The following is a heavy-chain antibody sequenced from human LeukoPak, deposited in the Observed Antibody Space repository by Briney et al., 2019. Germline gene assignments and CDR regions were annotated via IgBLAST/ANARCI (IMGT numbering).Heavy chain of an antibody. CDR2: INRDGSTT. CDR1: GFTFSNYW. CDR3: ARDQKSGESSEIDY. D-gene: IGHD3-10*01. Sequence: GGSLRLSCAASGFTFSNYWVHWVRQAPGKGLVWVSRINRDGSTTKYADSVKGRFTVSRDNAKNTVNLQMNSLRAEDTAVYYCARDQKSGESSEIDYWGQGTLVTVSS. J-gene: IGHJ4*02. V-gene: IGHV3-74*03.